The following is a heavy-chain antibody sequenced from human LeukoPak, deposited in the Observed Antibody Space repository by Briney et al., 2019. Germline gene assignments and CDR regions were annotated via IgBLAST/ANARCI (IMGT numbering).Heavy chain of an antibody. CDR1: GGSLSGYY. J-gene: IGHJ5*02. CDR3: ARTRYGYYYGSTASPRFDP. V-gene: IGHV4-34*01. Sequence: SETLSLTCAVYGGSLSGYYWSLIRQPPGERLEWIGEINPSGSTNYNPSLKRRVTISVDTSKNQFSLKLSSVTAADTAVYYCARTRYGYYYGSTASPRFDPWGQGTLVTVSS. D-gene: IGHD3-10*01. CDR2: INPSGST.